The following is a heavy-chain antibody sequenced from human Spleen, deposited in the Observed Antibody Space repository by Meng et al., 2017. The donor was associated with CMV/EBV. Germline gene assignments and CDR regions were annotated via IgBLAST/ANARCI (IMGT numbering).Heavy chain of an antibody. V-gene: IGHV4-4*07. D-gene: IGHD3-3*01. Sequence: QGHLQQWGSGLLKPSETLSLTCTVSGGSISSYYWSWIRQPAGKGLEWIGRIYTSGSTNYNPSLKSRVTMSVDTSKNQFSLKLSSVTAADTAVYYCAREPQFDFWSGYRGGWFDPWGQGTLVTVSS. J-gene: IGHJ5*02. CDR3: AREPQFDFWSGYRGGWFDP. CDR2: IYTSGST. CDR1: GGSISSYY.